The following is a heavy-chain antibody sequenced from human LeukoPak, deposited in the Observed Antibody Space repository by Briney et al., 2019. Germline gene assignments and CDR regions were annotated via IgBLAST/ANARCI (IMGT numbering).Heavy chain of an antibody. CDR1: GFTFDDYA. Sequence: GGSLRLSCAASGFTFDDYAMHWVRQAPGKGLEWVSGINWNSGSIGYADSVKGRFTISRDNAKNSLYLQMNSLRAEDTALYYCAKGASRDGGASGAWGQGTLVTVSS. V-gene: IGHV3-9*01. D-gene: IGHD2-21*01. CDR2: INWNSGSI. CDR3: AKGASRDGGASGA. J-gene: IGHJ5*02.